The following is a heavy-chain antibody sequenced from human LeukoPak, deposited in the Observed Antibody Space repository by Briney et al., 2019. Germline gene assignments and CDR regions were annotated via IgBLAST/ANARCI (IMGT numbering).Heavy chain of an antibody. D-gene: IGHD1-14*01. J-gene: IGHJ4*02. CDR2: ITSTGGGST. V-gene: IGHV3-23*01. Sequence: GGSLRLSCAASGFTFSSSTMTWVRQAPGQGLDWVSSITSTGGGSTYYADSVKGRFTISRDNSKNTLYLQMNSLRAEDTAVYYCAITGVRDFVSWGQGTLVTVSS. CDR1: GFTFSSST. CDR3: AITGVRDFVS.